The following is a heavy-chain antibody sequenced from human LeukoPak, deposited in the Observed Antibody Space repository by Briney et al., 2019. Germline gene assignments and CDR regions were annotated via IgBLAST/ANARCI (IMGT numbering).Heavy chain of an antibody. V-gene: IGHV3-15*01. Sequence: GGSLRLSCAASGFTFSKVWLSWVRQAPGKGLEWVGRIKSNTDGGTIDYAAPVKGRFTTSSADSKDTLFLQMNSLKTEDTAVYYCTTDLSELDDSGYYAKYFHHWGQGTLVSDSS. CDR3: TTDLSELDDSGYYAKYFHH. J-gene: IGHJ1*01. CDR1: GFTFSKVW. CDR2: IKSNTDGGTI. D-gene: IGHD3-22*01.